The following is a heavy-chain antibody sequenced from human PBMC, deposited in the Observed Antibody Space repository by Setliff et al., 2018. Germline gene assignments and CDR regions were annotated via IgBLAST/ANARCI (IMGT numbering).Heavy chain of an antibody. J-gene: IGHJ6*03. CDR1: GGSITGHY. CDR3: ARWMEYYQRDNRGEGGMDV. V-gene: IGHV4-59*11. CDR2: SHYTGSP. Sequence: PSETLSLTCSVSGGSITGHYWSWIRQTPGKGLEWIGYSHYTGSPNYKNPSLASRATISVDSAKNQVSLRLSSVTAVDTAVYYCARWMEYYQRDNRGEGGMDVWGKGTTVTVSS. D-gene: IGHD2-2*01.